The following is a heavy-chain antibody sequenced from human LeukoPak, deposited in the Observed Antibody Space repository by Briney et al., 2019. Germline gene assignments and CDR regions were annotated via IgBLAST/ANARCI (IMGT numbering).Heavy chain of an antibody. J-gene: IGHJ4*02. CDR2: ISASGGST. CDR3: AKQVAGTGSYYFDY. D-gene: IGHD6-19*01. CDR1: GLTFSSYA. V-gene: IGHV3-23*01. Sequence: GGSLRLSCAASGLTFSSYAMSWVRQAPGKGLEWVSGISASGGSTYYADSVKGRFTISRDNSKNTLYLQMNSLRAEDTAVHYCAKQVAGTGSYYFDYWGQGTLVTVSP.